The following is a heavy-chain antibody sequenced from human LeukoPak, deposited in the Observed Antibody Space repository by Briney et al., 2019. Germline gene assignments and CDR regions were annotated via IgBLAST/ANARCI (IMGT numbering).Heavy chain of an antibody. V-gene: IGHV3-23*01. Sequence: GGSLILCCAASGFTFSYYAMSWGHQAPGRGQGWVSAISGNGGITYYADSLSDRFTISRDNSKNTLYLQMNSLRAEDTAVYYCAKVKGRRLLWFGHYFDYWGQGTLVTVSS. J-gene: IGHJ4*02. CDR1: GFTFSYYA. CDR2: ISGNGGIT. D-gene: IGHD3-10*01. CDR3: AKVKGRRLLWFGHYFDY.